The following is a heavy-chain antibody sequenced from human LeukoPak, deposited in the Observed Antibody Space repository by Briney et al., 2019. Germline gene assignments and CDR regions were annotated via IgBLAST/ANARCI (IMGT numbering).Heavy chain of an antibody. CDR1: GGSFSGYY. CDR2: INHSGST. J-gene: IGHJ4*02. Sequence: SETLSLTCAGYGGSFSGYYWSWIRQPPGKGLEWIGEINHSGSTNYNPSLKSRVTMSVDTSKNQFSLKLSSVTAADTAVYYCARDGSSWSGAFDYWGQGTLVTVSS. CDR3: ARDGSSWSGAFDY. V-gene: IGHV4-34*01. D-gene: IGHD6-13*01.